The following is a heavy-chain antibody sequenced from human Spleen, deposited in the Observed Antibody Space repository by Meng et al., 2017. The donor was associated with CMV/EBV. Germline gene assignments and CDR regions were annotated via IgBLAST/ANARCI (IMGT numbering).Heavy chain of an antibody. J-gene: IGHJ4*02. CDR1: YS. V-gene: IGHV3-11*04. Sequence: YSMSWIRQAPGKGLEWVSYISSSGSTIYYADSVKGRFTISRDNAKNSLYLQMNSLRAEDTAVYYCARKTTYYDFWSGYYSTYYFDYWGQGTLVTVSS. D-gene: IGHD3-3*01. CDR2: ISSSGSTI. CDR3: ARKTTYYDFWSGYYSTYYFDY.